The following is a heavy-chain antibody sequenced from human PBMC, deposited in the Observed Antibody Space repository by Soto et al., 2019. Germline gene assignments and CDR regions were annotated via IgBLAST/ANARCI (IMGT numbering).Heavy chain of an antibody. CDR1: GFTFSSYS. CDR2: ISSSSSTI. V-gene: IGHV3-48*01. J-gene: IGHJ2*01. Sequence: GGSLRLSCAASGFTFSSYSMNWVRQAPGKGLEWVSYISSSSSTIYYADSVKGRFTISRDNAKNSLYLQMNSLRAEDTAVYYCAGGMYSSSLWYFDLWGRGTLVTVSS. CDR3: AGGMYSSSLWYFDL. D-gene: IGHD6-13*01.